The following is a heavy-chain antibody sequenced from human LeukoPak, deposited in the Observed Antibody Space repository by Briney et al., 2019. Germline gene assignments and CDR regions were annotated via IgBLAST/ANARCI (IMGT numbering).Heavy chain of an antibody. Sequence: SVKVSCKASGFTFTSSAMQWVRQARGQRLEWIGWIVVGSGNTNYAQKFQERVTITRDMSTSTAYMELSSLRSEDTAVYYCARDVDTASNFDYWGQGTLVTVSS. J-gene: IGHJ4*02. V-gene: IGHV1-58*02. D-gene: IGHD5-18*01. CDR2: IVVGSGNT. CDR3: ARDVDTASNFDY. CDR1: GFTFTSSA.